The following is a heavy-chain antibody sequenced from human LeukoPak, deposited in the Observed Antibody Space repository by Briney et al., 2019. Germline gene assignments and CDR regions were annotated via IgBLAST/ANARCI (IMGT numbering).Heavy chain of an antibody. D-gene: IGHD2-2*01. V-gene: IGHV1-46*01. CDR2: INPSGGST. CDR3: AREGEVVPAAEYYFDY. Sequence: ASVKVSCKASGYTFTNYFMHWVRQAPGQGLEWMGIINPSGGSTSYAQKFQGRVTITADKSTSTAYMELSSLRSEDTAVYYCAREGEVVPAAEYYFDYWGQGTLVTVSS. J-gene: IGHJ4*02. CDR1: GYTFTNYF.